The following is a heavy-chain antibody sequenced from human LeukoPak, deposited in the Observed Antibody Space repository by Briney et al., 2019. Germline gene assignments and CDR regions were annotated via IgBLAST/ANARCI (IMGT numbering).Heavy chain of an antibody. Sequence: SETLSLTCTVSGGSISSGGYYWSWIRQHPGKGLEWIGYIYYSGSTYYNPSLKSRVTISVDTSKNQFSLKLSSVTAAHTAVYYCARDGRVDAFDIWGQGTMVTVSS. CDR3: ARDGRVDAFDI. CDR1: GGSISSGGYY. CDR2: IYYSGST. V-gene: IGHV4-31*03. J-gene: IGHJ3*02. D-gene: IGHD1-26*01.